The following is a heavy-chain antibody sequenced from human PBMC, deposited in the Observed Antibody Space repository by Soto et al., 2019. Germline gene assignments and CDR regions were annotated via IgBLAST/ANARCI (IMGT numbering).Heavy chain of an antibody. CDR3: ARLGYSYQIDY. CDR2: INHSGST. CDR1: GFTFSSYA. J-gene: IGHJ4*02. V-gene: IGHV4-34*01. D-gene: IGHD5-18*01. Sequence: VQLLESGGGLVQPGGSLRLSCAASGFTFSSYAMSWVRQAPGKGLEWIGEINHSGSTNYNPSLKSRVTISVDTSKNQFSLKLSSVTAADTAVYYCARLGYSYQIDYWGQGTLVTVSS.